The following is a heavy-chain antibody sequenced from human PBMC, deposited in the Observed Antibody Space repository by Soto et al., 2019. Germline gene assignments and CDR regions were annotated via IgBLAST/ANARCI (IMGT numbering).Heavy chain of an antibody. CDR2: ISGSGGST. J-gene: IGHJ5*02. CDR3: AKDGLDTAMPYNWFDP. Sequence: GESLKISCAASGFTFSSYAMSWVRQAPGKGLEWVSAISGSGGSTYYADSVKGRFTISRDNSKNTLYLQMNSLRAEDTAVYYCAKDGLDTAMPYNWFDPWGQGTLVTVSS. D-gene: IGHD5-18*01. CDR1: GFTFSSYA. V-gene: IGHV3-23*01.